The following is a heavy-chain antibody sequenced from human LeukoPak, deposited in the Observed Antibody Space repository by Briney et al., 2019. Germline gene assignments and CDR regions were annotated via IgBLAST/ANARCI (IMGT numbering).Heavy chain of an antibody. CDR1: GGSVSSGSYY. D-gene: IGHD2-2*02. V-gene: IGHV4-61*01. J-gene: IGHJ3*02. Sequence: SETLSLNCTVSGGSVSSGSYYWSWIRQPPGKGLEWIGYIYYSGSTNYNPSLKSRVTISVDTSKNQFSLKLSSVTAADTAVYYCARAAIPDAFDIWGQGTMVTVSS. CDR3: ARAAIPDAFDI. CDR2: IYYSGST.